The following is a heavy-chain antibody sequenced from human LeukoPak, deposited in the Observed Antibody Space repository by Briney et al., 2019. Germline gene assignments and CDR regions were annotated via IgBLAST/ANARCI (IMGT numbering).Heavy chain of an antibody. CDR3: ARDQYCSGGNCYPYFYY. D-gene: IGHD2-15*01. J-gene: IGHJ4*02. CDR1: GYTLTGYN. V-gene: IGHV1-2*02. CDR2: INPNSGDT. Sequence: ASLKGSCKASGYTLTGYNIHWVRQAPGQGLKWIGSINPNSGDTNYAQKFQGRVTMTRDTSISTTYMELSRLRSDDTAVYYCARDQYCSGGNCYPYFYYWGQGTLVTVSS.